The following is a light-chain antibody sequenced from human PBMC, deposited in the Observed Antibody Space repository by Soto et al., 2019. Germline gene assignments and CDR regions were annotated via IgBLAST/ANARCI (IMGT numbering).Light chain of an antibody. CDR3: QSRS. Sequence: EIVLTQSPATLSLSPGERATLSCRASQSVSSYLAWYQQKPGQAPRLLIYDASNRATGIPARFSGSGSGTDFTHTISSLEPEDFAVYYCQSRSFGQGTKVDIK. CDR2: DAS. V-gene: IGKV3-11*01. CDR1: QSVSSY. J-gene: IGKJ1*01.